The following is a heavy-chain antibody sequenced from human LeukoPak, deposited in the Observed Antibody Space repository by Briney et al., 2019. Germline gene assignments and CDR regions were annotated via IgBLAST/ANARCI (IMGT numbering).Heavy chain of an antibody. CDR3: ARALEENKRRTTTWASDY. Sequence: PGGSLRLSCAASGFTFSSYWMNWVRQAPGKGLEWVAVISYDGDNKEYADSVKGRFTISRDHSKNTLYVQMNSLRAEDTAVYYCARALEENKRRTTTWASDYWGQGTLVTVSS. CDR1: GFTFSSYW. V-gene: IGHV3-30*03. J-gene: IGHJ4*02. D-gene: IGHD2/OR15-2a*01. CDR2: ISYDGDNK.